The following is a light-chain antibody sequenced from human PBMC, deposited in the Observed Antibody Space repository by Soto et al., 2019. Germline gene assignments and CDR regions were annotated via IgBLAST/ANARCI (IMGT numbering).Light chain of an antibody. CDR1: QSVSSSY. V-gene: IGKV3-20*01. CDR2: GAS. J-gene: IGKJ2*01. Sequence: EIVLTQSPGTLSLSPGERATLSCRASQSVSSSYLAWYQQKPGQAPRLLIYGASSRATGIPDRFSGSGSGTDFTLTISGLEPEDFAVYYCQRYGSSPYTFGQGTNLEIK. CDR3: QRYGSSPYT.